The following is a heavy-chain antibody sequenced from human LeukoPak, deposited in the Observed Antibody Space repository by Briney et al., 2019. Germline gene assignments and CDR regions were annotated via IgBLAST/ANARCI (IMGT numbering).Heavy chain of an antibody. CDR3: ASPMSRYDILTGDAFDI. Sequence: GGSLRLSCAASGFTFSSYWMSWVRQAPGKGLEWVANIKQDGSEKYYVDSVKGRFTISRDNAKNSLYLQMNSLRAEDTAVYYCASPMSRYDILTGDAFDIWGQGTMVTVSS. D-gene: IGHD3-9*01. V-gene: IGHV3-7*01. CDR2: IKQDGSEK. J-gene: IGHJ3*02. CDR1: GFTFSSYW.